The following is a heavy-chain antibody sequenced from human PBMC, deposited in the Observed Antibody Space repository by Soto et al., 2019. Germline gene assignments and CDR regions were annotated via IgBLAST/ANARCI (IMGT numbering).Heavy chain of an antibody. V-gene: IGHV2-5*02. CDR2: RYWDDDK. CDR3: VTSRCGGDCLEVYSSDACNRWDV. J-gene: IGHJ6*02. Sequence: QVTLKESGPALVKPTQTLTLTCAVSGFSLRATGVGVSWVRQPPGKALEWLALRYWDDDKPYSPSLTSRLTTAKDNAEKQVVPTMTNMDTVDTATYYCVTSRCGGDCLEVYSSDACNRWDVWGQGTAVTVSS. D-gene: IGHD2-21*02. CDR1: GFSLRATGVG.